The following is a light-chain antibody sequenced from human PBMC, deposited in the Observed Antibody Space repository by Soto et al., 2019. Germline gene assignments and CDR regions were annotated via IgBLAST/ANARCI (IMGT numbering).Light chain of an antibody. CDR1: QSINSW. Sequence: DIQMTQSPSTLSASVGDRATITCRASQSINSWLAWYQQKPGKAPRLLIYRASSLEGGVPSRFSGSGSGAEFTLTISSLQPDDFATYYCQHYDSYSGTFGHGTKVDIK. J-gene: IGKJ3*01. CDR2: RAS. V-gene: IGKV1-5*03. CDR3: QHYDSYSGT.